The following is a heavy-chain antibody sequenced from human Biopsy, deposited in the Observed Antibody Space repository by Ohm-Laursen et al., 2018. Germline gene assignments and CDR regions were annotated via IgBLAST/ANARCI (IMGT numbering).Heavy chain of an antibody. D-gene: IGHD3-3*01. Sequence: TLSLTCPVSGDSVTKYYWSWIRQPPGKGLEWIGHIYYSVMTNYNPSLKSRVTISVDTSKNHFSLNLRSVTAADTAVYSCARLGNFWNAEDGLDLWGLGTMVTVSS. V-gene: IGHV4-59*08. CDR1: GDSVTKYY. CDR2: IYYSVMT. CDR3: ARLGNFWNAEDGLDL. J-gene: IGHJ3*01.